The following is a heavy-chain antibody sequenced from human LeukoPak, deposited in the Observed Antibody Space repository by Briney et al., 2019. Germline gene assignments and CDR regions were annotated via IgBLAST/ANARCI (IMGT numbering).Heavy chain of an antibody. CDR2: INHSGSA. CDR3: ARGGPAVPADYNWFDP. V-gene: IGHV4-34*01. Sequence: SETLSLTCAVYGGSFSGYYWSWIRQPPGKGLEWIGEINHSGSANYNPSLKSRVTISVDTSKNQFSLKLSSVTAADTAVYYCARGGPAVPADYNWFDPWGQGTLVTVSS. CDR1: GGSFSGYY. D-gene: IGHD2-2*01. J-gene: IGHJ5*02.